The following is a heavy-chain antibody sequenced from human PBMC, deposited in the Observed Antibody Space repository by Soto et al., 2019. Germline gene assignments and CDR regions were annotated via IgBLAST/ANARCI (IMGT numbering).Heavy chain of an antibody. D-gene: IGHD3-10*01. V-gene: IGHV3-11*06. CDR3: ARVEGEYGSGSYYNGYRAVYYYGMDV. CDR2: ISSSSSYT. J-gene: IGHJ6*02. Sequence: GGSLRLSCAASGFTFSDYYMSWIRQAPGKGLEWVSYISSSSSYTNYADSVKGRFTISRDNAKNSLYLQMNSLRAEDTAVYYCARVEGEYGSGSYYNGYRAVYYYGMDVWGQGTTVTVSS. CDR1: GFTFSDYY.